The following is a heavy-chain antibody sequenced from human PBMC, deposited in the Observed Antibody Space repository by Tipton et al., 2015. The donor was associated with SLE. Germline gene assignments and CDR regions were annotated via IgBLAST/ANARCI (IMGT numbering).Heavy chain of an antibody. Sequence: VQLVQSGSEVRKPGESLRISCQASGYSFANSWIGWVRQRPGKGLERMGFDYPGDSDSRYSPSFQGLVTFSAGKSNSTAFLQWRSLGGSGTAIYDCARQEWWGSGAFGHWAQGAVVT. CDR3: ARQEWWGSGAFGH. D-gene: IGHD2-15*01. CDR1: GYSFANSW. V-gene: IGHV5-51*01. CDR2: DYPGDSDS. J-gene: IGHJ4*02.